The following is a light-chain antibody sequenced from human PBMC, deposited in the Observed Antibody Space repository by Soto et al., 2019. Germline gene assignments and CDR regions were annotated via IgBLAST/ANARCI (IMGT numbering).Light chain of an antibody. CDR2: DAS. J-gene: IGKJ4*01. V-gene: IGKV3-15*01. CDR3: QQYNTWPLS. CDR1: QTIGST. Sequence: EIVMTQSPATLSVSPGERATLSCRASQTIGSTLAGYQQKPGQTPRLLIYDASTRATGIPARFSGIGSGTEFTLIISSLQSEDFAVYYCQQYNTWPLSFGGGTKVEIK.